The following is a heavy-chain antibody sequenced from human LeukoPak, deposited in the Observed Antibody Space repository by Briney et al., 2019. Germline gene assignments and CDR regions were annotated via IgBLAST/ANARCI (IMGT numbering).Heavy chain of an antibody. CDR3: ARGRRGWLQRPFDY. Sequence: SETLSLTCAVYGGSFSGYYWSWIRRPPGKGLEWIGEINHSGSTNYNPSLKSRVTISVDTSKNQFSLKLSSVTAADTAVYYCARGRRGWLQRPFDYWGQGTLVTVSS. D-gene: IGHD5-24*01. J-gene: IGHJ4*02. CDR2: INHSGST. CDR1: GGSFSGYY. V-gene: IGHV4-34*01.